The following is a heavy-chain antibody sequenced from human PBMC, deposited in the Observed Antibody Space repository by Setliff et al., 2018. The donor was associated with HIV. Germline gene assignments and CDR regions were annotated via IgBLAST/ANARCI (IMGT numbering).Heavy chain of an antibody. CDR1: GGTLSSRDYN. D-gene: IGHD1-26*01. Sequence: SETLSLTCSVSGGTLSSRDYNWGWIRQPPGMGLEWIGSVYYSGSVNCNPSLKSRVTMSVGTSKNQFTLNLNSVTAADTAVYYCARHRGSYLDPLDVWGRGTMVTV. J-gene: IGHJ3*01. V-gene: IGHV4-39*01. CDR2: VYYSGSV. CDR3: ARHRGSYLDPLDV.